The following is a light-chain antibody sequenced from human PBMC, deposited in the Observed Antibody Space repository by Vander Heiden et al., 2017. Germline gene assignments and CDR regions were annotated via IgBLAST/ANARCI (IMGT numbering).Light chain of an antibody. CDR1: VLAKKY. Sequence: SYELTQPSSVSVSPGQTARLTCSGDVLAKKYARWFQQKPGQAPVLVIYKESERPAGIPERFSGSSSGTTVTLTISGAQVEDEADYYCYSAADNNLVCGGGTKLTVL. CDR2: KES. CDR3: YSAADNNLV. J-gene: IGLJ3*02. V-gene: IGLV3-27*01.